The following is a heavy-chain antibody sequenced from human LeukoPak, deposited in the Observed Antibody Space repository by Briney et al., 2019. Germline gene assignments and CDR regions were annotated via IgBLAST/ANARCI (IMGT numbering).Heavy chain of an antibody. CDR1: GFTFSSYA. CDR3: AKTPSIDFWSGYFDY. CDR2: ISGSGGST. Sequence: GGSLRLSCAASGFTFSSYAMSWVRQAPGKGLEWVSAISGSGGSTYYADSVKGRFTISRDNSKNTLYLQMNSLRAEDTAVYYCAKTPSIDFWSGYFDYWGQGTLVTVSS. D-gene: IGHD3-3*01. V-gene: IGHV3-23*01. J-gene: IGHJ4*02.